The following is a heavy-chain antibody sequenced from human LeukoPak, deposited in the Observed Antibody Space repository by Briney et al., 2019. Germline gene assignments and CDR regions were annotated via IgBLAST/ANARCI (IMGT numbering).Heavy chain of an antibody. CDR1: GFTFDDYA. CDR3: VKGSATPYYFDY. Sequence: GRSLRLSCAASGFTFDDYAMHWVRQASGKGLEWVSGISWNSGSIGYADSVKGRFTISRDNAKNSLYLQMNSLRAEDTALYYCVKGSATPYYFDYWGQGTLVTVSS. D-gene: IGHD3-10*01. J-gene: IGHJ4*02. V-gene: IGHV3-9*01. CDR2: ISWNSGSI.